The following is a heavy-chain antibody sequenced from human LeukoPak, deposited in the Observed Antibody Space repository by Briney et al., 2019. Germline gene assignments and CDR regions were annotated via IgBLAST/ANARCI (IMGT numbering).Heavy chain of an antibody. J-gene: IGHJ2*01. CDR1: GFTFSTYW. V-gene: IGHV3-7*01. CDR2: IKQDGGEK. D-gene: IGHD3-22*01. CDR3: ARSRRYYDSSGYPQGWYFDL. Sequence: PGGSQRLSCAASGFTFSTYWMSWVRQAPGKGLEWVANIKQDGGEKHYVDSVKGRFTISRDNAKNSLYLQMNSLRAEDTAVYYCARSRRYYDSSGYPQGWYFDLWGRGTLVTVSS.